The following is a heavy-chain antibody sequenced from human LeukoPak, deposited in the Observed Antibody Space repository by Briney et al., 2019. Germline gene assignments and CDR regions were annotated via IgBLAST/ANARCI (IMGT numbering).Heavy chain of an antibody. V-gene: IGHV3-48*03. D-gene: IGHD6-19*01. CDR2: ISSSGSTI. CDR1: GFTFSGYE. J-gene: IGHJ6*02. Sequence: RTGGSLRLSCAASGFTFSGYEMNWVRQAPGKGLEWVSYISSSGSTIYYADSVKGRFTISRDNAKNSLYLQMNSLRAEDTAVYYCARETVAGTFYYGMDVWGQGTTVTVSS. CDR3: ARETVAGTFYYGMDV.